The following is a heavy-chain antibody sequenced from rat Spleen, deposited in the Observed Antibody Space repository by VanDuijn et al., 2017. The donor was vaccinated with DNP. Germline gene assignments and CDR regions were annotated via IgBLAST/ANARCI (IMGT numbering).Heavy chain of an antibody. CDR3: TRHQYYDGTYYNWFAY. CDR2: INTDGGST. CDR1: GFTFSSYW. V-gene: IGHV5-58*01. Sequence: EVQLVESGGGLVQPGRSLKLSCVASGFTFSSYWMYWIRQAPGKGLEWVSSINTDGGSTYYPDSVKGRFTISRDNAKSTLYLQMDSLRSEDTASYYCTRHQYYDGTYYNWFAYWGQGTLVTVSS. J-gene: IGHJ3*01. D-gene: IGHD1-12*02.